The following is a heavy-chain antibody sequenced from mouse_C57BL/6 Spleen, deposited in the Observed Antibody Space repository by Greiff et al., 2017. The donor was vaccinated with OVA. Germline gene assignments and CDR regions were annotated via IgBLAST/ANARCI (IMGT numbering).Heavy chain of an antibody. CDR3: ARRDSSGYWFAY. CDR2: INPSNGGT. D-gene: IGHD3-2*02. V-gene: IGHV1-53*01. CDR1: GYTFTSYW. Sequence: VQLQQSGTELVKPGASVKLSCKASGYTFTSYWMHWVKQRPGQGLEWIGNINPSNGGTNYNEKFKSKATLTVDKSSSTAYMQLSSLISEDSAVYYCARRDSSGYWFAYWGQGTLVTVSA. J-gene: IGHJ3*01.